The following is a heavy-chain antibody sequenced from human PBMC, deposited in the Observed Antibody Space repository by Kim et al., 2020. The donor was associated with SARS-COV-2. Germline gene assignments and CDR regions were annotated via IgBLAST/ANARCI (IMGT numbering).Heavy chain of an antibody. D-gene: IGHD1-7*01. J-gene: IGHJ4*02. CDR3: AREKYNWNSWLDY. V-gene: IGHV4-59*01. Sequence: YNPSLKSRVTISVDTSKNQFSLKLSSVTAADTALYYCAREKYNWNSWLDYWGQGALVTVSS.